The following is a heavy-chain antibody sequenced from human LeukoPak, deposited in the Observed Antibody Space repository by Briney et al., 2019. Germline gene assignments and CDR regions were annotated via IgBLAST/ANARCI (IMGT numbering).Heavy chain of an antibody. V-gene: IGHV4-39*07. J-gene: IGHJ5*02. Sequence: MTSETLSLTCTVSGDSISSSSYFWGWIRQPPGKGLEWIGEINHSGSTNYNPSLKSRVTISVDTSKNQFSLKLSSVTAADTAVYYCARLKGPYYYGSGSLGRFDPWGQGTLVTVSS. D-gene: IGHD3-10*01. CDR3: ARLKGPYYYGSGSLGRFDP. CDR1: GDSISSSSYF. CDR2: INHSGST.